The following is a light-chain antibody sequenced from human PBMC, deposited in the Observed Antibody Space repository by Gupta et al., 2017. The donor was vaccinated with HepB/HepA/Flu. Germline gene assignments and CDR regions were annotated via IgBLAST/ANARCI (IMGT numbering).Light chain of an antibody. V-gene: IGKV3-20*01. J-gene: IGKJ2*01. CDR1: QSMRNTY. CDR3: LQYCTSPYT. Sequence: EIVLTQSPGTLSLSPGERATLSCRASQSMRNTYLAWYQQKPGQAPRLLIYGASSRATGIPDRFSGSGSGTDFTLTISRLEPEDFAVYYCLQYCTSPYTFGQGTKVDIK. CDR2: GAS.